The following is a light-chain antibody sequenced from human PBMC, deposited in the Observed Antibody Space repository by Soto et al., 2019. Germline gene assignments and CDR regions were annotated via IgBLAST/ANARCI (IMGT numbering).Light chain of an antibody. CDR1: QSLPYRR. J-gene: IGKJ1*01. Sequence: EIVLTQSPGTLSLSPGERATLSCRVSQSLPYRRLGWYQQKPGQAPRLLIYGASYRIAGIPDRFSGSGSGTDFTLTISRLEPEDFAVYYCQQYEGLPRTFGQGTNVE. V-gene: IGKV3-20*01. CDR3: QQYEGLPRT. CDR2: GAS.